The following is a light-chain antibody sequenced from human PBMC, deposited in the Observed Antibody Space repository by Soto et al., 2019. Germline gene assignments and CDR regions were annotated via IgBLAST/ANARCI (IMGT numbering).Light chain of an antibody. J-gene: IGKJ3*01. CDR1: QAISNY. CDR3: QRYDSAPFFT. V-gene: IGKV1-27*01. CDR2: AAS. Sequence: DIPMTQSPSSLSASVGDRVSITCRASQAISNYLAWYQQKPGKLPNLLIYAASTLQSGVPSRFSGSGSETDFTLTISSLQPEDVATYYCQRYDSAPFFTFGPGTKVDI.